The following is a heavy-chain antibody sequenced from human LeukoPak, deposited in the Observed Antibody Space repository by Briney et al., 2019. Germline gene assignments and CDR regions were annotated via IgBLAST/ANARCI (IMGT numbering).Heavy chain of an antibody. CDR2: INPSGGST. V-gene: IGHV1-46*01. J-gene: IGHJ4*02. CDR1: GYTFTTYY. D-gene: IGHD6-13*01. Sequence: GASVKVSCKASGYTFTTYYVHWVRQAPGQGLEWMGIINPSGGSTTYAQKFRGRLTMTRDMSTSTVYMELSSLRSEDTAVYYCARMRESSSSWYGIYFDYWGQGTLVTVSS. CDR3: ARMRESSSSWYGIYFDY.